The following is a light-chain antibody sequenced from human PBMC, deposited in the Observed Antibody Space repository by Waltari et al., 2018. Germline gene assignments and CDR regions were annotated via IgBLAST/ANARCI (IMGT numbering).Light chain of an antibody. CDR2: EVS. J-gene: IGLJ2*01. V-gene: IGLV2-8*01. Sequence: QSALTQPPSASGSPGQSVTISCTGTSSDVGGYNCVSGYQQHPGKVPKLVIFEVSKRPSGVPDRFSGSRSGNTASLTVSGLQAEDEADYYCSSYAGSNTYVLFGGGTKLTVL. CDR1: SSDVGGYNC. CDR3: SSYAGSNTYVL.